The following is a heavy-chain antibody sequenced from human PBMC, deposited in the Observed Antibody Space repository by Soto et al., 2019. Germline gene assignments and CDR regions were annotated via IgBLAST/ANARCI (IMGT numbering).Heavy chain of an antibody. V-gene: IGHV3-21*01. CDR2: ISSSSSYI. D-gene: IGHD3-9*01. Sequence: GGSLRLSCAASGFTFSSYSMNWVRQAPGKGLEWVSSISSSSSYIYYADSVKGRFTISRDNAKNSLYLQMNSLRAEDTAVYYCATLTYYDILTGLFTDYWGQGTLVTVSS. CDR3: ATLTYYDILTGLFTDY. CDR1: GFTFSSYS. J-gene: IGHJ4*02.